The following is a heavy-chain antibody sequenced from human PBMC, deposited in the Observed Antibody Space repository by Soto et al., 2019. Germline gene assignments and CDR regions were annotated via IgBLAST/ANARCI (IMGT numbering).Heavy chain of an antibody. CDR3: ATVPWTAAAS. V-gene: IGHV3-7*01. CDR1: GFTFSSNW. CDR2: IKPDGSEQ. Sequence: EVQLVESGGGLVQPGGSLRLSCAASGFTFSSNWMNWVRQAPGKGLEWVATIKPDGSEQDYVESVKGRFTISRDNAKNSVQLQMYSLRAEDTAVYYCATVPWTAAASWGQGTLVTVSS. J-gene: IGHJ5*02. D-gene: IGHD6-13*01.